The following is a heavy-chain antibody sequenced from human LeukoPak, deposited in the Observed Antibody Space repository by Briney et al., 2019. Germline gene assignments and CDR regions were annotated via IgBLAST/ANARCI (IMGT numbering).Heavy chain of an antibody. Sequence: PGGSLRLSCAASGFTFSNAWMSWVRQAPGKGLEWVGRIKSKTDGGTTDYAAPVKGRFTISRDDSKNTLYLQMNSLKTEDTAVYYCTRLSYGGNSRPDYWGQGTLVTVSS. V-gene: IGHV3-15*01. CDR1: GFTFSNAW. J-gene: IGHJ4*02. CDR3: TRLSYGGNSRPDY. CDR2: IKSKTDGGTT. D-gene: IGHD4-23*01.